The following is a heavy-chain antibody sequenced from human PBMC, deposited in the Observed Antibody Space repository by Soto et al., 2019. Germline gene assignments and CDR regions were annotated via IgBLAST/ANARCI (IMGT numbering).Heavy chain of an antibody. J-gene: IGHJ6*02. Sequence: PGGSLRLSCAASGFTFSSYAMHWVRQAPGKGLEWVAVISHDGDNKYYADSVKGRFTISRDNSKNTVFLRMNSLRAEDTAVYYCARDFLYSSPGDNYGMDVWGRGTTVTVSS. CDR3: ARDFLYSSPGDNYGMDV. CDR2: ISHDGDNK. D-gene: IGHD6-13*01. CDR1: GFTFSSYA. V-gene: IGHV3-30-3*01.